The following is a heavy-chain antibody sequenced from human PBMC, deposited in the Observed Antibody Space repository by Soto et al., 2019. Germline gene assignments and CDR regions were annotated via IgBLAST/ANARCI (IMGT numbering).Heavy chain of an antibody. Sequence: EVQLVESGGGLVQPGGSLRLSCAASGFTVSSSYMSWVRQAPGKGLAWVSVIYSGGSTYYADSVKGRFTISRDNSKNTLYLQMDSLRAEDTAVYYCARKLYSSSSYPLGYWGQGTLVTVSS. D-gene: IGHD6-13*01. J-gene: IGHJ4*02. V-gene: IGHV3-66*01. CDR3: ARKLYSSSSYPLGY. CDR2: IYSGGST. CDR1: GFTVSSSY.